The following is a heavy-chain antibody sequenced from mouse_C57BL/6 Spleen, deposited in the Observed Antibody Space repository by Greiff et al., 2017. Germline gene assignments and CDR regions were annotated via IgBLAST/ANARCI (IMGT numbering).Heavy chain of an antibody. CDR3: ASGELRLPDY. V-gene: IGHV1-50*01. CDR1: GYTFTSYW. D-gene: IGHD3-2*02. J-gene: IGHJ2*01. Sequence: QVHVKQPGAELVKPGASVKLSCKASGYTFTSYWMQWVKQRPGQGLEWIGEIDPSDSYTNYNQKFKGKATLTVDTSSSTAYMQLSSLTSEDSAVYDCASGELRLPDYWGQGTTLTVSS. CDR2: IDPSDSYT.